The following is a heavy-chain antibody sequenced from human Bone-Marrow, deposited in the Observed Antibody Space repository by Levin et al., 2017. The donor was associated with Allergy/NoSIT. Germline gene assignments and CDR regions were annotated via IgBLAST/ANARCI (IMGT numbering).Heavy chain of an antibody. CDR2: ISYDRNNK. D-gene: IGHD6-13*01. V-gene: IGHV3-30-3*01. CDR3: ARGGLAAAGPWSHHYGMDV. Sequence: QAGGSLRLSCAASGFTFSSYAMHWVRQAPGKGLEWVAVISYDRNNKYYADSVKGRLTISRDNSKNTLFLQITSLRVEDTALYYCARGGLAAAGPWSHHYGMDVWGQGTTVIVSS. J-gene: IGHJ6*02. CDR1: GFTFSSYA.